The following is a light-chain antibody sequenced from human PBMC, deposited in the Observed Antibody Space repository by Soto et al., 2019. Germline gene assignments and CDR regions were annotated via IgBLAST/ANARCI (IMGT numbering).Light chain of an antibody. Sequence: QSALTQPASVSGSPGQSITISCTGTSSDIDDYNYVSWYQQHPGKAPKLMLYDVSYRPSGVSNRFSGSKSGNTASLTISGLQAQDEADYYCTSYTYTSTLVVFGGGTKLTVL. CDR3: TSYTYTSTLVV. CDR1: SSDIDDYNY. CDR2: DVS. V-gene: IGLV2-14*03. J-gene: IGLJ2*01.